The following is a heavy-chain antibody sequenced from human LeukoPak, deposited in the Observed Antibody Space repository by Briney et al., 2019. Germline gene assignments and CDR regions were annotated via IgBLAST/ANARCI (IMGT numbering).Heavy chain of an antibody. CDR1: GYTFTGYY. J-gene: IGHJ3*02. CDR3: ARWGYYDSSGYYGRAFDI. CDR2: INPNSGGT. V-gene: IGHV1-2*02. Sequence: ASVKVSCKASGYTFTGYYMHWVRRAPGQGLEWMGWINPNSGGTNYAQKFQGRVTMTRDTSISTAYMELSRLRSDDTAVYYCARWGYYDSSGYYGRAFDIWGQGTMVTVSS. D-gene: IGHD3-22*01.